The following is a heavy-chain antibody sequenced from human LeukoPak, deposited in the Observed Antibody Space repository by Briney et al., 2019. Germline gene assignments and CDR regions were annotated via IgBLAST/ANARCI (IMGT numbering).Heavy chain of an antibody. Sequence: SDTLAFTATASGGSISSYYWSWIRQPPGKGLEGFGNIYYGGSTNYKPSLKSRFTISVDTSKNQFSLKLSSVTAADTAVYYCARVPGEWFGELLFDYWGQGTLVTVSS. CDR2: IYYGGST. CDR1: GGSISSYY. D-gene: IGHD3-10*01. V-gene: IGHV4-59*13. CDR3: ARVPGEWFGELLFDY. J-gene: IGHJ4*02.